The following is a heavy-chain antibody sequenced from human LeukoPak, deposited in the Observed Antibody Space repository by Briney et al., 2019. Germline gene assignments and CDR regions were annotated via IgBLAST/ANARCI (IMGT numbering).Heavy chain of an antibody. CDR2: INHSGST. D-gene: IGHD2-2*01. J-gene: IGHJ5*02. Sequence: PSETLSLTCAVYGGSFSGYYWSWIRQPPGKGLEWIGEINHSGSTNYNPSLKSRATISVDTSKNQFSLKLSSVTAADTAMYYCARGLGPAANPNWFDPWGQGTLVTVSS. CDR1: GGSFSGYY. CDR3: ARGLGPAANPNWFDP. V-gene: IGHV4-34*01.